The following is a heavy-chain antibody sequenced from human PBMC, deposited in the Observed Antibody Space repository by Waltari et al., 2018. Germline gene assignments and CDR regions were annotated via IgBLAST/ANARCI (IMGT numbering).Heavy chain of an antibody. CDR2: IDPNIGDT. CDR1: GYTFVAFD. D-gene: IGHD3-22*01. J-gene: IGHJ4*02. CDR3: VKVAKGSHTYYSFDN. V-gene: IGHV1-2*05. Sequence: QVHLVQSGAEVKKPGASVKVSCRASGYTFVAFDMHWVRLVPGQGREWMGRIDPNIGDTTYPPKFQGRITMTRDTSISTAFMELSGLGSDDTVIYYCVKVAKGSHTYYSFDNWGQGTLVTVSS.